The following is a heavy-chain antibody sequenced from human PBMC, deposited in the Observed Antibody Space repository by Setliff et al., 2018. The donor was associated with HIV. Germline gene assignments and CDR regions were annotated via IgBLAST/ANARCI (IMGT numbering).Heavy chain of an antibody. CDR1: GGTLSKYA. CDR2: IIPIFGTP. CDR3: ARGADASGYFYREYFQH. V-gene: IGHV1-69*13. D-gene: IGHD3-22*01. J-gene: IGHJ1*01. Sequence: SVKVSCKASGGTLSKYAIIWVRQAPGRGLEWMGGIIPIFGTPNYAQNFQGRVTITADESATTVYMEMSGLTSEDTAIYYCARGADASGYFYREYFQHWGQGTLVTVSS.